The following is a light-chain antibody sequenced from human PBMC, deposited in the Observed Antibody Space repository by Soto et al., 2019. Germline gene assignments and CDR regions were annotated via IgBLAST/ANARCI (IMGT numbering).Light chain of an antibody. CDR2: LDRSGSY. CDR1: SGHSTYI. V-gene: IGLV4-60*02. Sequence: QPVLTQSSSASASLGSSVKLTCILSSGHSTYIIAWHQQQPGKAPRFLMTLDRSGSYNRGSGVPDRFSGSSSGADRYLTISSLQFEDEVHYNCETWYSNTNKVFSGGTKLTVL. CDR3: ETWYSNTNKV. J-gene: IGLJ3*02.